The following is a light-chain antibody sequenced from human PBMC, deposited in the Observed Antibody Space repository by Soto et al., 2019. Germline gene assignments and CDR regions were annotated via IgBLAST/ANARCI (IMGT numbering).Light chain of an antibody. V-gene: IGKV3-20*01. CDR2: GSS. Sequence: EVVLTQSPGTLSLSPGERATLSCRASHSLTNNYLAWYQQKPGQAPRLLIFGSSDRATGIPDRFSGSGSGTDFTLTISRLEPEDFAVYYCQPYGSSPPYTFGQGTKLEIK. CDR1: HSLTNNY. CDR3: QPYGSSPPYT. J-gene: IGKJ2*01.